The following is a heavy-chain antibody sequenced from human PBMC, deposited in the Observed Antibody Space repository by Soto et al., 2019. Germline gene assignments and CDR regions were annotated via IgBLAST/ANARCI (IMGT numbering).Heavy chain of an antibody. CDR3: ARDPVDGYAFFDN. D-gene: IGHD5-12*01. CDR2: VSSTGST. CDR1: GASITQYY. J-gene: IGHJ5*02. Sequence: PSETLSLTCTVSGASITQYYWNWIRQSPGKGLEWIVSVSSTGSTVYNPSLTSRVTVSLDTSKNQFSLTLNSVTAADTAVYWCARDPVDGYAFFDNWGQGALVT. V-gene: IGHV4-59*01.